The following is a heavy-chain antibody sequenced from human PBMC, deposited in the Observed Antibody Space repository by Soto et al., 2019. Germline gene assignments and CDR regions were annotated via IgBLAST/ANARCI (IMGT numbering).Heavy chain of an antibody. CDR2: ISYDGSNK. D-gene: IGHD4-17*01. Sequence: GGSLRLSCAASGFTFSSYAMHWVRQAPGKGLEWVAVISYDGSNKYYADSVKGRFTISRDNSKNTLYLQMNSLRAEDTAVYYCARDLGDYGDYGKYYYYGMDVWGQGTTVTVSS. J-gene: IGHJ6*02. CDR3: ARDLGDYGDYGKYYYYGMDV. CDR1: GFTFSSYA. V-gene: IGHV3-30-3*01.